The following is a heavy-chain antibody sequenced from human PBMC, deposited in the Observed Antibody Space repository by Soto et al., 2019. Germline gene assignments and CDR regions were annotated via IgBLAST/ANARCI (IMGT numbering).Heavy chain of an antibody. J-gene: IGHJ4*02. Sequence: PSETLSLTCTVSGGSIGGYYWSWIRQAPGKGLEWIGYIYYTGRTKYNPSLKTRVTMSADTTKNQVSLRLTSVTAADTAVYYCARVRERLQYFDWFYHFDSWGQGTLVTVYS. D-gene: IGHD3-9*01. CDR3: ARVRERLQYFDWFYHFDS. CDR1: GGSIGGYY. V-gene: IGHV4-59*12. CDR2: IYYTGRT.